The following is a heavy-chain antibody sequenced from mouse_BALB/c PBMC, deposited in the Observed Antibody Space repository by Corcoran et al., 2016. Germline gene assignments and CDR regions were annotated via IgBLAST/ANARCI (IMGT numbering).Heavy chain of an antibody. V-gene: IGHV12-3*02. CDR3: AGDSSGYGYFDY. Sequence: QMQLQESGPGLVKPSQSLFLACSITSFPITSGYYWIWLRQSPGKPLEWMGYSTHSGETFYNPSLQSPISITRETSKNQFFLQLNSVTTEDTAMYYCAGDSSGYGYFDYWGQGTTLTVSS. CDR2: STHSGET. CDR1: SFPITSGYY. J-gene: IGHJ2*01. D-gene: IGHD3-1*01.